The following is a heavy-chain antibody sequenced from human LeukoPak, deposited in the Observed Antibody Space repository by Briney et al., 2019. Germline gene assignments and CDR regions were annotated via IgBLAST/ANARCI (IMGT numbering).Heavy chain of an antibody. Sequence: SETLSLTCTVSGGSISSYYWSWIRQPPGKGLEWIGCIYYSGSTNYNPSLKSRVTISVDTSKNQFSLKLSSVTAADTAVYYCASQRWLQLGFDYWGQGTLVTVSS. V-gene: IGHV4-59*08. CDR2: IYYSGST. CDR1: GGSISSYY. D-gene: IGHD5-24*01. CDR3: ASQRWLQLGFDY. J-gene: IGHJ4*02.